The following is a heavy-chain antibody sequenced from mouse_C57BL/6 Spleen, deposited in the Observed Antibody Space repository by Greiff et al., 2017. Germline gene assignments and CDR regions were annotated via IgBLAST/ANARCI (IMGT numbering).Heavy chain of an antibody. CDR2: IWSDGST. D-gene: IGHD3-2*02. Sequence: QVQLKQSGPGLVAPSQSLSITCTVSGFSLTSYGVHWVRQPPGKGLEWLVVIWSDGSTTYNSALNSRLRISKDNSKSQVFLKMNSLQTDDTAMYYCARHEAAQATDYAMDYWDQGTSVTVSS. CDR3: ARHEAAQATDYAMDY. CDR1: GFSLTSYG. V-gene: IGHV2-6-1*01. J-gene: IGHJ4*01.